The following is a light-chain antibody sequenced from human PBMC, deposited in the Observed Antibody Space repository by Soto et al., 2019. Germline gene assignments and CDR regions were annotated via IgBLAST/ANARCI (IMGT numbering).Light chain of an antibody. J-gene: IGKJ2*01. CDR3: QQYGSSHLYT. CDR2: GAS. CDR1: QSVGSSY. Sequence: EIVLTQSPGTLSLSPGERATLSCRASQSVGSSYLAWYQQKPGQAPRLLIYGASSRATGIPDRFSGSGSGTDFTLTISRLEPEDFAVYYCQQYGSSHLYTFGQGTKLEIK. V-gene: IGKV3-20*01.